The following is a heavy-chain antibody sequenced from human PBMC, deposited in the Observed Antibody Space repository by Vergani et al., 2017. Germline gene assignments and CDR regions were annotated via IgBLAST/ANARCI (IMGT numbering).Heavy chain of an antibody. CDR3: ARDNFWSGYSSRSDDY. D-gene: IGHD3-3*01. V-gene: IGHV1-69*06. CDR1: GGTSSSYA. J-gene: IGHJ4*02. Sequence: QVQLVQSGAEVKKPGSSVKVSCKASGGTSSSYAISWVRQAPGQGLEWMGGIIPIFGTANYAQKFQGRVTITADKSTSTAYMERSSLRSEETAVYYCARDNFWSGYSSRSDDYWGQGTLVTVSS. CDR2: IIPIFGTA.